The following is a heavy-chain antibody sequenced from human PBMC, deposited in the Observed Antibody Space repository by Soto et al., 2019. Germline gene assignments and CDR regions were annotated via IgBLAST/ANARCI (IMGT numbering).Heavy chain of an antibody. CDR3: ARATYYDILTGYYLPYYYYYYMDV. Sequence: GGSLRLSCAASGFTFSSYWMSWVRQAPGKGLEWVANIKQDGSEKYYVDSVKGRFTISRDNAKNSLYLQMNSLRAEDTAVYYCARATYYDILTGYYLPYYYYYYMDVWGKGTTVTVSS. J-gene: IGHJ6*03. V-gene: IGHV3-7*01. D-gene: IGHD3-9*01. CDR1: GFTFSSYW. CDR2: IKQDGSEK.